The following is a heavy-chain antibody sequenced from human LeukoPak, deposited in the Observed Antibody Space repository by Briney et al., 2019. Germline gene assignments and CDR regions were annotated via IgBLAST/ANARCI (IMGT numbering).Heavy chain of an antibody. CDR3: ARTAPLLPDVPSYYYGMDV. Sequence: GAPLMISCKGSGYSFTSYWIAWVRQMPGKGLEWMGIFYTGDSDTRYSPSFHGQVTIPADKSISTAYLQWSSLKASDTAMYYCARTAPLLPDVPSYYYGMDVWGQGTTVTVSS. D-gene: IGHD2-15*01. CDR2: FYTGDSDT. J-gene: IGHJ6*02. V-gene: IGHV5-51*01. CDR1: GYSFTSYW.